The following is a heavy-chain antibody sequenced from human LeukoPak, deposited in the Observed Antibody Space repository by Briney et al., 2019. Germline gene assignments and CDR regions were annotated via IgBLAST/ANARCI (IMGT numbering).Heavy chain of an antibody. CDR3: ARAAMAKRYYFDY. J-gene: IGHJ4*02. CDR1: GFTFSDYY. D-gene: IGHD5-18*01. CDR2: ISSNGSTI. Sequence: KPGGSLRLSCAASGFTFSDYYMSWIRQAPGKGLEWVSYISSNGSTIYYADSVKGRFTISRDNAKNSLYLQMNSLRAEDTAVYYCARAAMAKRYYFDYWGQGTLVTVSS. V-gene: IGHV3-11*04.